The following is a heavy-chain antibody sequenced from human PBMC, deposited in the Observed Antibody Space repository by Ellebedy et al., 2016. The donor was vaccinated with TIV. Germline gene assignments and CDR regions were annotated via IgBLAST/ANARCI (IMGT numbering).Heavy chain of an antibody. V-gene: IGHV4-31*03. CDR2: IYYSGST. D-gene: IGHD5-24*01. J-gene: IGHJ3*02. CDR1: GGSISSGGYY. Sequence: SETLSLTCTVSGGSISSGGYYWSWIRQHPGKGLEWIGYIYYSGSTYYNPSLKSRVTISVDTSKNQFSLKLSSVTAAYTAVYYCARESEPGLNYSPFRSDAFDIWGQGTMVTVSS. CDR3: ARESEPGLNYSPFRSDAFDI.